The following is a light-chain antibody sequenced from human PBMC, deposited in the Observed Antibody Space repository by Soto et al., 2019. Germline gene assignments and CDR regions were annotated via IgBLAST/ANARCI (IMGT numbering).Light chain of an antibody. Sequence: QSALTQPASVSGSPGQSITISCTGTSSDIGHYDYVSWYQQQPGKAPKLMIYQVTNRPSGVSNRFSGSRSGNTASLTISGLQAEDEADYYCSSYTDSSNYVFGTGTKLTVL. CDR2: QVT. V-gene: IGLV2-14*01. CDR1: SSDIGHYDY. CDR3: SSYTDSSNYV. J-gene: IGLJ1*01.